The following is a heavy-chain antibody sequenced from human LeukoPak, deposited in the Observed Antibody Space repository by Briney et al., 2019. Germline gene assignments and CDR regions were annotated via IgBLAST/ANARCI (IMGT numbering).Heavy chain of an antibody. D-gene: IGHD5-18*01. Sequence: SETLSLTCAVYGGSFSGYYWSWIRQPPGKGLEWIGEINHSGSTNYNPSLKSRVTISVDTSKNQFSLKLSSVTAADTAVYYCARGSKGYSYGKIFDYWGQGTLVTVPS. CDR2: INHSGST. V-gene: IGHV4-34*01. CDR3: ARGSKGYSYGKIFDY. J-gene: IGHJ4*02. CDR1: GGSFSGYY.